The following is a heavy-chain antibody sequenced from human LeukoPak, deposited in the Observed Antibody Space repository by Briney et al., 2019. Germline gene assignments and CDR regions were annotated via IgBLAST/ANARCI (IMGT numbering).Heavy chain of an antibody. CDR2: IYYSGST. D-gene: IGHD3-22*01. J-gene: IGHJ4*02. CDR1: GGSISSSSYF. V-gene: IGHV4-39*07. Sequence: PSETLSLTCTVSGGSISSSSYFWGWIRQPPGKGLEWIGSIYYSGSTYYNPSLKSRVTLSVDTSKNQFSPKLSSVTAADTAVYYCARDLAVLGYFHFDYWGQGTLVTVSS. CDR3: ARDLAVLGYFHFDY.